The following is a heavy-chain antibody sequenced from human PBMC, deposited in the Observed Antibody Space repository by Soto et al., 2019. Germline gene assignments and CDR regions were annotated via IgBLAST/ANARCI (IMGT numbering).Heavy chain of an antibody. Sequence: PGESLKISCKASLYSFTSHWIAWVLQMPGKGLEWMGIIYPRDSDIRYRPSFQRQVTIPVDKSISTAYLQWSRLKASDTATYYCGRQDYSNQRGGMDVWGQGTTGTFS. J-gene: IGHJ6*01. CDR2: IYPRDSDI. V-gene: IGHV5-51*01. CDR1: LYSFTSHW. D-gene: IGHD2-2*01. CDR3: GRQDYSNQRGGMDV.